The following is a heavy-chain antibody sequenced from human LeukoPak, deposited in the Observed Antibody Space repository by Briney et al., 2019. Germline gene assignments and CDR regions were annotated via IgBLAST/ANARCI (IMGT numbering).Heavy chain of an antibody. J-gene: IGHJ4*02. D-gene: IGHD4-17*01. CDR1: GYSFTSYW. CDR2: IYPGDPDT. CDR3: ARSYGDYYFDY. Sequence: GESLKISCRGSGYSFTSYWIGWVRQMPGKGLEWMGIIYPGDPDTRYSPSFQGQVTISADKSISTAYLQWSSLKASDTAMHYCARSYGDYYFDYWGQGTLVTVSS. V-gene: IGHV5-51*01.